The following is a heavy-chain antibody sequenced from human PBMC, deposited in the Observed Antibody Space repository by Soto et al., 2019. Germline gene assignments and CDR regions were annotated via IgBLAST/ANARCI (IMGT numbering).Heavy chain of an antibody. Sequence: SLRLSCVASGFAFSDDYMNWIRQTPEKGLEWVAYISSSGDAIYYAHSVKGRFTISRDNAKNSVYLQMNSLRAEDTAVYYCASLPKYYYDSSGYQVDNWGQGTLVTDSS. D-gene: IGHD3-22*01. J-gene: IGHJ4*01. CDR1: GFAFSDDY. CDR2: ISSSGDAI. CDR3: ASLPKYYYDSSGYQVDN. V-gene: IGHV3-11*04.